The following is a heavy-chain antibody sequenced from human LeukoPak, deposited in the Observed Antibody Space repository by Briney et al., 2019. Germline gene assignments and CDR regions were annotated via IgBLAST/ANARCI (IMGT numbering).Heavy chain of an antibody. Sequence: NPSETLSLTCTVSGGSVSNLYWSWVRQPPGKGLEWIGYIYYTGSTTYNPSLKSRVTMSVDTSKNQFSLKLSSVTAADTAVYYCARQRGIAAAGDFDYWGQGTLVTASS. D-gene: IGHD6-13*01. V-gene: IGHV4-59*02. CDR3: ARQRGIAAAGDFDY. J-gene: IGHJ4*02. CDR1: GGSVSNLY. CDR2: IYYTGST.